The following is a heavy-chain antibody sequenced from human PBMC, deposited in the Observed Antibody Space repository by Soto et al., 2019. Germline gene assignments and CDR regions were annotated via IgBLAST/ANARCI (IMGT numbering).Heavy chain of an antibody. CDR2: FYDGGTT. CDR3: ARDGSERPATY. J-gene: IGHJ4*02. CDR1: GGSISTYY. V-gene: IGHV4-59*01. D-gene: IGHD3-10*01. Sequence: SETLSLTCTVSGGSISTYYWIWIRQPPGKGLEWIGVFYDGGTTNYSPSLKSRVTISVDTSKNQFSLKLNSVTAADTAVYYCARDGSERPATYWGQGILVTVSS.